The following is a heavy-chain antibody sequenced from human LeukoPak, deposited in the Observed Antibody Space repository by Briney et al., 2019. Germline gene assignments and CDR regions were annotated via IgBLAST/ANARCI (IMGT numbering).Heavy chain of an antibody. V-gene: IGHV1-69*04. D-gene: IGHD3-16*01. Sequence: SVKVSCKASGGTFSSYAISWVRQAPGQGLEWMGRINPIFGIANYAQKFQGRGMITASKTTSTAYIELSSLRTEDTAVYYCSRRGEITNRENYFDYWGQGTLVTVSS. J-gene: IGHJ4*02. CDR3: SRRGEITNRENYFDY. CDR2: INPIFGIA. CDR1: GGTFSSYA.